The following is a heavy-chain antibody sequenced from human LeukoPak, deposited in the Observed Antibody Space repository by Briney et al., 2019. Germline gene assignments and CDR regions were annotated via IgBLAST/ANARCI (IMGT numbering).Heavy chain of an antibody. CDR1: GIPFSDYY. CDR3: AAGTAADY. CDR2: ISSTSSYT. V-gene: IGHV3-11*03. D-gene: IGHD6-13*01. Sequence: PGGSLRLSCVVSGIPFSDYYMNWIRQAPGKGLEWISYISSTSSYTDYADSVKGRFTISRDNAQNALFLQMNSLRVEDTAVYYCAAGTAADYWGQGTRAAVSS. J-gene: IGHJ4*02.